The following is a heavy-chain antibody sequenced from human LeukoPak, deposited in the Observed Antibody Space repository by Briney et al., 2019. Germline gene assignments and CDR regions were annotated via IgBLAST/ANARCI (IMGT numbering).Heavy chain of an antibody. Sequence: PSETLSLTCTDSGGSISSYYWSWIRQPPGKGLEWIGYIYYSGSTYYNPSLKSRVTISVDTSKNQFSLKLSSVTAADTAVYYCARDYYSPNYYGSGSYPYYYYGMDVWGQGTTVTVSS. CDR2: IYYSGST. V-gene: IGHV4-59*12. CDR1: GGSISSYY. CDR3: ARDYYSPNYYGSGSYPYYYYGMDV. J-gene: IGHJ6*02. D-gene: IGHD3-10*01.